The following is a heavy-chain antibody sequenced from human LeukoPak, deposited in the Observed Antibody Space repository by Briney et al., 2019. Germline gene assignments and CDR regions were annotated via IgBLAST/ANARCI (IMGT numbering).Heavy chain of an antibody. V-gene: IGHV4-59*06. CDR2: IYYSGST. J-gene: IGHJ4*02. Sequence: PSETLSLTCTVSGGSISSYYWSWIRQPPGKGLEWIAYIYYSGSTYYNPSLKSRVTISIDTSNNQFSLNLISVTAADTAVYYCARHRVGDSSGYNYPFDYWGQGTLVTVSS. D-gene: IGHD3-22*01. CDR3: ARHRVGDSSGYNYPFDY. CDR1: GGSISSYY.